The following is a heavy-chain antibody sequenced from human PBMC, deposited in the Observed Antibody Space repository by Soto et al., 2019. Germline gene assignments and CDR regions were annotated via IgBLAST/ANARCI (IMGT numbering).Heavy chain of an antibody. D-gene: IGHD2-15*01. J-gene: IGHJ5*02. V-gene: IGHV3-23*01. CDR3: AKAPLGSSAGAWFDP. Sequence: LRLSCAASGFTFSSYAMSWVRQAPGKGLEWVSAISGSGGSTYYADSVKGRFTISRDNSKNTLYLQMNSLRAEDTAVYYCAKAPLGSSAGAWFDPWGQGTLVTVSS. CDR2: ISGSGGST. CDR1: GFTFSSYA.